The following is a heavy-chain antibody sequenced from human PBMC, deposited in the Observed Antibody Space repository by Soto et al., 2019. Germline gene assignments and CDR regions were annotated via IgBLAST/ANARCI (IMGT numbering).Heavy chain of an antibody. CDR2: ISYDGSQK. Sequence: QVQLVESGGGVVQPGRSLRVSCSASGFTFSNFVMHWARQGPGKGLEWVAIISYDGSQKHYADSVKGRFTISRDNSNKTLFLNMNSLRAEDTAVYYCAAMHYNFWSGSVDYWGQGIEVTVSS. J-gene: IGHJ4*02. V-gene: IGHV3-30-3*01. CDR3: AAMHYNFWSGSVDY. CDR1: GFTFSNFV. D-gene: IGHD3-3*01.